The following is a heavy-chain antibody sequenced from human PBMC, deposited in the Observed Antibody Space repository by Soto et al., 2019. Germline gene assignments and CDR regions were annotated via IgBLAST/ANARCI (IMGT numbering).Heavy chain of an antibody. Sequence: SETLSLTCSVSGGSIRGSDDYWGWIRQSPGKGLEYIGSVFYTGSAYYNPSFKSRVSIVADTSTNRFFLDLKSVTATDTGVYYCAKTPTGYYDSWGQGILVTVSS. CDR2: VFYTGSA. J-gene: IGHJ4*02. CDR3: AKTPTGYYDS. D-gene: IGHD2-8*02. CDR1: GGSIRGSDDY. V-gene: IGHV4-39*02.